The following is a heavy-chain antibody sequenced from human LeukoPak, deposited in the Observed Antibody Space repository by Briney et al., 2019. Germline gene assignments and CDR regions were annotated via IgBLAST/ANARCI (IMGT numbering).Heavy chain of an antibody. CDR1: GGTFSSYA. J-gene: IGHJ5*02. Sequence: AASVKVSCKASGGTFSSYAISWVRQAPGQGLEWMGGIIPIFGTANYAQKFQGRVTITADESTSTAYMELRSLRSDDTAVYYCARDKARYDSSGYSNWFDPWGQGTLVTVSS. CDR3: ARDKARYDSSGYSNWFDP. CDR2: IIPIFGTA. D-gene: IGHD3-22*01. V-gene: IGHV1-69*13.